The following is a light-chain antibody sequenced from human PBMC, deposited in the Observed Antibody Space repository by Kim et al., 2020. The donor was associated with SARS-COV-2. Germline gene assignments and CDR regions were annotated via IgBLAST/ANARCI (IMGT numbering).Light chain of an antibody. V-gene: IGLV6-57*03. Sequence: NFMLTQPHSVSESPGKTVTISCTRSSGSIASNYVQWYQRRPGSAPTTVIYEDNQRPSGVPDRFSGSIDSSSNSASLTISGLKTEDEADYYCQSYDSSNPVVFGGGTQLTVL. CDR1: SGSIASNY. CDR3: QSYDSSNPVV. J-gene: IGLJ2*01. CDR2: EDN.